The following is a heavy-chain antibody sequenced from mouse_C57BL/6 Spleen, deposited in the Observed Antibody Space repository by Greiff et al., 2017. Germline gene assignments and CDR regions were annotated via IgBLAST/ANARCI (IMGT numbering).Heavy chain of an antibody. CDR3: SSDYDGYFYAMDY. CDR2: IDPENGDT. J-gene: IGHJ4*01. D-gene: IGHD2-3*01. CDR1: GFNIKDDY. V-gene: IGHV14-4*01. Sequence: EVMLVESGAELVRPGASVKLSCTASGFNIKDDYMHWVKQRPEQGLEWIGWIDPENGDTEYASKFQGKATITADTSSNTAYLQLSSLTSEDTAVYYCSSDYDGYFYAMDYWGQGTSVTVSS.